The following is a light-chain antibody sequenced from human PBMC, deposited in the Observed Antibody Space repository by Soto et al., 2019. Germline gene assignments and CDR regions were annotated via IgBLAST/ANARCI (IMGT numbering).Light chain of an antibody. CDR1: SSNIGVKS. V-gene: IGLV1-51*01. CDR2: DNS. CDR3: GTWDDSLSAVV. Sequence: QSALTQPPSVSAAPGQKVTISCSGSSSNIGVKSVSWYQQLPRTAPKLLIYDNSERPSGIPDRFSASKSGTSATLGITGLQTGDEADYYCGTWDDSLSAVVFGGGTQLT. J-gene: IGLJ2*01.